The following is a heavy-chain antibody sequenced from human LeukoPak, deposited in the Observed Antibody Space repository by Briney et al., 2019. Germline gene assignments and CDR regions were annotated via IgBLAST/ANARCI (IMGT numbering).Heavy chain of an antibody. CDR2: ISGNVENT. D-gene: IGHD3-10*01. Sequence: GGSLRLSCAASGFIFSSYALSWVRQAPGKGLEWVSAISGNVENTYYADSVKGRFSISRANSRNTVYLQMNSLRPEDTAVYYCANQRGGYWGQGTLVTVSS. CDR3: ANQRGGY. J-gene: IGHJ4*02. CDR1: GFIFSSYA. V-gene: IGHV3-23*01.